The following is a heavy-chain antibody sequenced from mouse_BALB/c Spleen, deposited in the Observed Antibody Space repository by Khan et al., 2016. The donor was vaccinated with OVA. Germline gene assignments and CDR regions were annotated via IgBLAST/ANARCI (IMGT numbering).Heavy chain of an antibody. CDR1: GFSLTDYG. CDR3: ARELRRGGFAY. Sequence: QVRLQQSGPGLVAPSQSLSITCTVSGFSLTDYGINWIRQPPGKGLEWLGMIWGDGSTDYNSALKSRLSISKDNSKSQVFLKMNSLQTDDTARFYCARELRRGGFAYWGQGTLVTVSA. CDR2: IWGDGST. D-gene: IGHD1-2*01. V-gene: IGHV2-6-7*01. J-gene: IGHJ3*01.